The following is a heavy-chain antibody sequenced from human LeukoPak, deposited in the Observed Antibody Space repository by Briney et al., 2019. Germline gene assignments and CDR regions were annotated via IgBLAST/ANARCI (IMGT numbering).Heavy chain of an antibody. Sequence: GGSLRLSCAASGFTFSSYWMSWVRQAPGKGLEWVANIKQDGSEKDYVDSVKGRFTISRDNAKNSLYLQMNSLRAEDTAVYYCARRNRAAAGTRSAYYYYYMDVWGKGTTVTVSS. J-gene: IGHJ6*03. CDR1: GFTFSSYW. D-gene: IGHD6-13*01. CDR2: IKQDGSEK. CDR3: ARRNRAAAGTRSAYYYYYMDV. V-gene: IGHV3-7*01.